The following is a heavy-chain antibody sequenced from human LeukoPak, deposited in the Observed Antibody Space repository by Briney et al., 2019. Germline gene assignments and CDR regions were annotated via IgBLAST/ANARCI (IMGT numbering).Heavy chain of an antibody. CDR3: ARVPPGYYDSSGYCYDY. CDR2: ISSSGSTI. Sequence: GGSLRLSCAASGFTFSSYEMNWVRQAPGKGLEWVSYISSSGSTIYYADSVKGRFTISRDNAKNSLYLQMNSLRAEDTAVYYCARVPPGYYDSSGYCYDYWGQGTLVTVSS. CDR1: GFTFSSYE. J-gene: IGHJ4*02. V-gene: IGHV3-48*03. D-gene: IGHD3-22*01.